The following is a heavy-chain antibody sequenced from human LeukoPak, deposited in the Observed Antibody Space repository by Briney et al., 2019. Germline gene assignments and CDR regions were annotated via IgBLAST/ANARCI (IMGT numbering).Heavy chain of an antibody. CDR3: ARGATGGNSAHFAS. V-gene: IGHV4-30-4*07. D-gene: IGHD4-23*01. CDR1: GDSISSGGYS. CDR2: IHYSGST. J-gene: IGHJ4*02. Sequence: SETLSLTCVVSGDSISSGGYSWSWVRQPPGKGLEWIGNIHYSGSTYYNPSLKSRLSISVDTSRNQFSLNLISVTAADTAVYFCARGATGGNSAHFASWGQGTLVTVSS.